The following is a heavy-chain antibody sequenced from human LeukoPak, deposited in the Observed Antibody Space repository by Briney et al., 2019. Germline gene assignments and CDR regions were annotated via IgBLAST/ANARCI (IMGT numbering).Heavy chain of an antibody. CDR3: ARDENGYVWGSFRA. CDR2: IYYSGSP. D-gene: IGHD3-16*02. CDR1: RGSISSSSYY. J-gene: IGHJ5*02. Sequence: PSETLSLTCTVSRGSISSSSYYWGWIRQPPGKALEWLGNIYYSGSPYYNRSLESRVTMSLDRSKNKYLLKLRSVTAADTDVYYCARDENGYVWGSFRAWGQGTLVTVSS. V-gene: IGHV4-39*07.